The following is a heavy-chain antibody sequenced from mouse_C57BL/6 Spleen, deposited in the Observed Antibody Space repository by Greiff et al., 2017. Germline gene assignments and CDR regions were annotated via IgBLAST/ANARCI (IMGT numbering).Heavy chain of an antibody. CDR3: SPLLEYFDV. J-gene: IGHJ1*03. CDR1: GFNIKDDY. Sequence: EVQLQESGAELVRPGASVKLSCTASGFNIKDDYMHWVKQRPEQGLEWIGCIDPENGDTEYASKFQGKATITADTSSNTAYLQLSSLTSEDTAVYYCSPLLEYFDVWGTGTTVTVSS. CDR2: IDPENGDT. D-gene: IGHD1-1*01. V-gene: IGHV14-4*01.